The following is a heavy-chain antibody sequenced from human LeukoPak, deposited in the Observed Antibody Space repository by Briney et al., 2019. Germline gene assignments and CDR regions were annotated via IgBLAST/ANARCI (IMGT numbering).Heavy chain of an antibody. J-gene: IGHJ6*02. CDR2: VYYSGST. D-gene: IGHD2-15*01. Sequence: PSETLSLTCTVSGGSVSSGSYYWTWIRQPPGKGLECVGYVYYSGSTSYNPSLKSRVTISVDTSKNQFSLKLSSVTAADTAVYYCARGVVPYYSGMDIWGHGTTVTVSS. V-gene: IGHV4-61*01. CDR1: GGSVSSGSYY. CDR3: ARGVVPYYSGMDI.